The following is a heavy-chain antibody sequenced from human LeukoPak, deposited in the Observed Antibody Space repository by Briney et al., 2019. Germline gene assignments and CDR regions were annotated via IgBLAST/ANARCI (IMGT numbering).Heavy chain of an antibody. Sequence: PSETLSLTCTVSGGSISSSSYYWGWIRQPPGKGLEWTGSIYYSGSTYYNPSLKSRVTISVDTSKNQFSLKLSSVTAADTAVYYCARLEWYDSSSWYFGRREKFPNWFDPWGQGTLVTVSS. CDR1: GGSISSSSYY. CDR2: IYYSGST. D-gene: IGHD6-13*01. V-gene: IGHV4-39*01. J-gene: IGHJ5*02. CDR3: ARLEWYDSSSWYFGRREKFPNWFDP.